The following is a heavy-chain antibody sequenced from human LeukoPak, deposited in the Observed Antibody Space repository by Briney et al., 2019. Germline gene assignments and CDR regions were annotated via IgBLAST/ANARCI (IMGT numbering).Heavy chain of an antibody. CDR2: SSTSSTYM. J-gene: IGHJ6*02. V-gene: IGHV3-21*04. D-gene: IGHD2-2*01. Sequence: GGSLRLSCAASGFTFSNYILNWARQAPGEGLEWVSSSSTSSTYMYYADSVKGRFTISRDNAKSSLYLQMNSLRAEDTAVYYCARSKGYCSSTSCYPYYYYYGMDVWGQGTTVTVSS. CDR3: ARSKGYCSSTSCYPYYYYYGMDV. CDR1: GFTFSNYI.